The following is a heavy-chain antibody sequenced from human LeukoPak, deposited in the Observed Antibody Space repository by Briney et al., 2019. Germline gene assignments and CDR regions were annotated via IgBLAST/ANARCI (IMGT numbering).Heavy chain of an antibody. V-gene: IGHV3-30-3*01. CDR1: GFTFSSYA. Sequence: AGGSLRLSCAASGFTFSSYAMHWVRQAPGKGLEWVAVISYDGSNKYYADSVKGRFTISRDNSKNTLYLQMNSLRAEDTAVYYCARDGRLFGVVSWFDPWGQGTLVTVSS. D-gene: IGHD3-3*01. CDR3: ARDGRLFGVVSWFDP. CDR2: ISYDGSNK. J-gene: IGHJ5*02.